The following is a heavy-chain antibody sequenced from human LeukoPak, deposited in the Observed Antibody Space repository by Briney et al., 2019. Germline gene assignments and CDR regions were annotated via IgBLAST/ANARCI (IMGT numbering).Heavy chain of an antibody. V-gene: IGHV3-23*01. CDR3: AKNPPRIRYFDWPKDY. CDR1: GFTFNSYA. Sequence: GGSLRLSCAASGFTFNSYAMSWVRQAPGKGLEWVSAISGSGGSTYYADSVKGRFTISRDNSKNTLYLQMNSLRAEDTAVYYCAKNPPRIRYFDWPKDYWGQGTLVTVSS. CDR2: ISGSGGST. D-gene: IGHD3-9*01. J-gene: IGHJ4*02.